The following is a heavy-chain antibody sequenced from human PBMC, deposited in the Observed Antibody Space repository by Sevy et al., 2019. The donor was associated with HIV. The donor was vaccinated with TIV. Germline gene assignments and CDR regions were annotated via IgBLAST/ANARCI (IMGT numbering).Heavy chain of an antibody. CDR2: INPDGSKI. J-gene: IGHJ4*02. D-gene: IGHD2-15*01. CDR1: AINIRDYW. Sequence: GGSLRLSCEASAINIRDYWMNWVRQAPGKGLEWVANINPDGSKIYYADSVKGRFTISRDYAKSSVFLQMTSLRAEDTAVYYCVRAIQLAASYWGQGMLVTVSS. V-gene: IGHV3-7*02. CDR3: VRAIQLAASY.